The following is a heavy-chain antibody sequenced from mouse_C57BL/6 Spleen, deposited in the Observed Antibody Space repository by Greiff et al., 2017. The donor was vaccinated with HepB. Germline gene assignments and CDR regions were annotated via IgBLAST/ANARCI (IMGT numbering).Heavy chain of an antibody. V-gene: IGHV1-80*01. Sequence: QVQLKESGAELVKPGASVKISCKASGYAFSSYWMNWVKQRPGKGLEWIGQIYPGDGDTNYNGKFKGKATLTADKSSSTAYMQLSSLTSEDSAVYFCARFDGYYPYYFDYWSQGTTLTVSS. D-gene: IGHD2-3*01. CDR2: IYPGDGDT. J-gene: IGHJ2*01. CDR1: GYAFSSYW. CDR3: ARFDGYYPYYFDY.